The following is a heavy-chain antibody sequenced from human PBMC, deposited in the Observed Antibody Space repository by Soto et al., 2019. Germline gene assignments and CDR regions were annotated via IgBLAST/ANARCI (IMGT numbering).Heavy chain of an antibody. CDR3: ARLWHCSSTSCSPDY. Sequence: LSLTCAVSGGSISSSNRWSWVRQPPGKGLEWIGEIYHSGSTNYNPSLKSRVTISVDKSKNQFSLKLSSVTAADTAVYYCARLWHCSSTSCSPDYWGQGTLVTVSS. J-gene: IGHJ4*02. CDR2: IYHSGST. D-gene: IGHD2-2*01. V-gene: IGHV4-4*02. CDR1: GGSISSSNR.